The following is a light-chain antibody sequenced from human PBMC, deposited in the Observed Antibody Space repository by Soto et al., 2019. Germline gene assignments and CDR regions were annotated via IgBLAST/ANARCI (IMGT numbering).Light chain of an antibody. CDR3: QQYGSAPRT. Sequence: EIVLTQSPGTLSLSPGERATLSCRASQSVSSSYLAWYQQKPGQAPRLLIYGASSRATGIPDRFSGSGSGTDFTLTISRLEPEAFAVYYCQQYGSAPRTFGQGTKVAIK. J-gene: IGKJ1*01. CDR2: GAS. CDR1: QSVSSSY. V-gene: IGKV3-20*01.